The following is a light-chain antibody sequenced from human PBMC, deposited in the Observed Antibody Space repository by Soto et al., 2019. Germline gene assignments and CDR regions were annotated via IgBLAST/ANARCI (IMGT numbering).Light chain of an antibody. Sequence: EIVLTQSPATLSLSPGERATLSCRASQSVSSYLAWYQQKPGQAPRLLIYDASNRATGIPARFSGSGSGTDFTLTISSLEPEDFAVYNRQQGSNWPLTFGGGTKVEIK. CDR2: DAS. CDR3: QQGSNWPLT. CDR1: QSVSSY. J-gene: IGKJ4*01. V-gene: IGKV3-11*01.